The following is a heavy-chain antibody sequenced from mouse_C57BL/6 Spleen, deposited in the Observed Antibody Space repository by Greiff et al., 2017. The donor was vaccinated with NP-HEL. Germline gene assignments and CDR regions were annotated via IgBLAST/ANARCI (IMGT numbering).Heavy chain of an antibody. CDR1: GFTFSSYA. D-gene: IGHD2-4*01. CDR3: ARTMIRAMDY. J-gene: IGHJ4*01. CDR2: ISDGGSYT. V-gene: IGHV5-4*03. Sequence: EVKLVESGGGLVKPGGSLKLSCAASGFTFSSYAMSWVRQTPEKRLEWVATISDGGSYTYYPDNVKGRFTISRDNAKNNLYLQMSHLKSEDTAMYYCARTMIRAMDYWGQGTSVTVSS.